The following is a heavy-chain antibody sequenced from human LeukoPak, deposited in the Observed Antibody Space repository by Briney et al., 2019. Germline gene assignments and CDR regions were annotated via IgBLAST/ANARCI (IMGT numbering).Heavy chain of an antibody. Sequence: GGSLRLSCAVSGFSLSNYAMSWVRQAPGKGLEWVSLIIASSGSTVYADSVKGRFTIPRDNSKNTLYLQMNSLRAEDTAVYYCAKGAYDYVEIGYFDHWGQGTLVTVSS. CDR2: IIASSGST. CDR3: AKGAYDYVEIGYFDH. V-gene: IGHV3-23*01. CDR1: GFSLSNYA. J-gene: IGHJ4*02. D-gene: IGHD5-12*01.